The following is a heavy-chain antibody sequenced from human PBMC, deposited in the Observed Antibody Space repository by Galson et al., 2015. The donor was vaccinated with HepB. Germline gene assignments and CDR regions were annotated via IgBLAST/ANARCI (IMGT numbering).Heavy chain of an antibody. CDR3: ARDSRLELRLNNYFSYGMDV. Sequence: SVKVSCKASGYNFNNYGLSWLRQAPGPGLEWMGWFSGYDGSTNYAQKFQGRVTMTADASTGTAYLELRDLRSDDTAVYYCARDSRLELRLNNYFSYGMDVWCQGSAGTVSS. CDR2: FSGYDGST. J-gene: IGHJ6*02. CDR1: GYNFNNYG. D-gene: IGHD1-1*01. V-gene: IGHV1-18*01.